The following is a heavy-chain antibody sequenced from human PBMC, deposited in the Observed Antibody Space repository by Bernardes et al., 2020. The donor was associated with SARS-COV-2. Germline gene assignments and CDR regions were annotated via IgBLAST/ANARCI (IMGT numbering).Heavy chain of an antibody. D-gene: IGHD3-10*01. CDR2: ISGSGGRT. Sequence: GGTLTPSCASSGFTFSSYAMTWVRQAPGKGLEWVSTISGSGGRTYYADSVKGRFTISRDNSKNTLYLKMHSLRAEETAVFYCAGYGSGSYKWFDPWGQGTLVTVYS. J-gene: IGHJ5*02. CDR1: GFTFSSYA. CDR3: AGYGSGSYKWFDP. V-gene: IGHV3-23*01.